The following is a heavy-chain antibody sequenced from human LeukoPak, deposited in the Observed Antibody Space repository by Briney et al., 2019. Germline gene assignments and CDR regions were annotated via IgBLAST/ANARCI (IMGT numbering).Heavy chain of an antibody. V-gene: IGHV4-4*07. J-gene: IGHJ3*02. CDR1: GGSISSYY. D-gene: IGHD3-16*02. Sequence: SSETLSLTCTVSGGSISSYYWSWIRQPAGKGLEWIGRIYTSGSTNYNPSLKSRVTMSVDTSKNQFSLKLSSVTAADTAVYYCARVPLYDYVWGSYRHYAFDIWGQGTMVTVSS. CDR3: ARVPLYDYVWGSYRHYAFDI. CDR2: IYTSGST.